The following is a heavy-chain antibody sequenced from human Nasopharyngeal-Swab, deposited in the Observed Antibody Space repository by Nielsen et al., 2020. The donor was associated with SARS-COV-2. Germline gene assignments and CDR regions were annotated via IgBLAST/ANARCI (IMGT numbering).Heavy chain of an antibody. CDR2: IWYDGSNK. J-gene: IGHJ6*03. CDR1: GFTFSSYG. Sequence: GESLKISCAASGFTFSSYGMHWVRQAPGKGLEWVAVIWYDGSNKYYADSVKGRFTISRDNSKNTLYLQMNSLRAEDTAVYYCARGGHITIFGVVIRGHYYYYMDVWGKGSTVTVSS. V-gene: IGHV3-33*01. D-gene: IGHD3-3*01. CDR3: ARGGHITIFGVVIRGHYYYYMDV.